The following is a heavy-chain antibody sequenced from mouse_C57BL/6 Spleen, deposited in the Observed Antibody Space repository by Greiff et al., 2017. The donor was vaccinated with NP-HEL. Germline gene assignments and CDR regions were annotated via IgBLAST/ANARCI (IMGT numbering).Heavy chain of an antibody. Sequence: EVQLVESGGGLVKPGGSLKLSCAASGFTFSDYGMHWVRQAPEKGLEWVAYISSGSSTIYYADTVKGRFTISRDNAKNTLFLQMTSLRSEATAMYYCARHSNYDWYFDVWGTGTTVTVSS. CDR1: GFTFSDYG. V-gene: IGHV5-17*01. CDR2: ISSGSSTI. J-gene: IGHJ1*03. CDR3: ARHSNYDWYFDV. D-gene: IGHD2-5*01.